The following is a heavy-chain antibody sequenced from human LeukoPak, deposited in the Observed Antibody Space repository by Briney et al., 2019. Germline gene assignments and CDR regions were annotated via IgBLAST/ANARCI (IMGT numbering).Heavy chain of an antibody. CDR2: ISYDGSNK. Sequence: VISYDGSNKYYADSVKGRFTISRDNSKNTLYLQMNSLRAEDTAVYYCAKEGRAGYYFDYWGQGTLVTVSS. D-gene: IGHD3-10*01. CDR3: AKEGRAGYYFDY. V-gene: IGHV3-30*18. J-gene: IGHJ4*02.